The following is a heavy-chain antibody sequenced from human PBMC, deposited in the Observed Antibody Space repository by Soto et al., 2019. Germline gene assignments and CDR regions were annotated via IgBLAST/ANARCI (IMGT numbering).Heavy chain of an antibody. D-gene: IGHD6-19*01. V-gene: IGHV4-59*12. Sequence: PSETLSLTCTVSGGSISSYYWSWIRQPPGKGLEWIGYIYYSGSTNYNPSLKSRVTISVDTSKNQFSLKLSSVTAADTAVYYCAKDITVAGSRWGYYYYYGLDVWGQGTTVTVSS. CDR2: IYYSGST. J-gene: IGHJ6*02. CDR3: AKDITVAGSRWGYYYYYGLDV. CDR1: GGSISSYY.